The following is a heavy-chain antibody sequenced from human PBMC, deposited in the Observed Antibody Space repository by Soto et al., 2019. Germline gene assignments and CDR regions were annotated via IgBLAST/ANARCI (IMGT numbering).Heavy chain of an antibody. CDR1: GGTFSSYA. D-gene: IGHD5-12*01. J-gene: IGHJ4*02. CDR2: IVPIVDTS. CDR3: VRVVAIPGYPDN. V-gene: IGHV1-69*12. Sequence: QVQLVQSGAEVRQPASSVKVSCKTSGGTFSSYAISWVRQASGQGLEWMGGIVPIVDTSTYAQKFQGRVTITADESTSTGYMELSSLRSDDTAVYYCVRVVAIPGYPDNWGQGTLVTVSS.